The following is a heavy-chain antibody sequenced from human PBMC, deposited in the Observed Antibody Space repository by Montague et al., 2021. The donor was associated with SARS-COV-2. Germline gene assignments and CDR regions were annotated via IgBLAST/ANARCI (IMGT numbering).Heavy chain of an antibody. V-gene: IGHV2-70*01. Sequence: PALVKPTQTLTLTCTFSGFSLSTSGMCVSWIRQPPGKALEWLALIDWDDDKYYSTSLRTRLTISKDTSKNQVVLTMTNMDPVDTTTYYCARGRYGGNRGYYFDYWGQGTLVTVSS. D-gene: IGHD4-23*01. CDR2: IDWDDDK. J-gene: IGHJ4*02. CDR3: ARGRYGGNRGYYFDY. CDR1: GFSLSTSGMC.